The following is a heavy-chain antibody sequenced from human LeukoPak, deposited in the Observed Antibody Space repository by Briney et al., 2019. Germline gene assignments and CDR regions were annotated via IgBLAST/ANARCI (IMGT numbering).Heavy chain of an antibody. V-gene: IGHV1-18*01. Sequence: ASVKVSCKASGYSFTSYGINWVRQASGQGLEWMGWISTYNGNTNYAQRLQGRVTMTTDTSTSTAYMELRSLTADDTAVYYCARVPSGGPFDYWGQGTLVTVSS. J-gene: IGHJ4*02. CDR2: ISTYNGNT. CDR1: GYSFTSYG. CDR3: ARVPSGGPFDY. D-gene: IGHD2-15*01.